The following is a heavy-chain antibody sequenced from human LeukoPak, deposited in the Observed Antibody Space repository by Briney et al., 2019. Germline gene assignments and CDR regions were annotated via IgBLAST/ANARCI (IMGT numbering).Heavy chain of an antibody. CDR3: ARDKNGYNLRVIGNWFDP. V-gene: IGHV1-18*01. D-gene: IGHD5-24*01. CDR2: ISAYNGNT. J-gene: IGHJ5*02. CDR1: GYTFTSYG. Sequence: ASVKVSCKASGYTFTSYGISWVRQAPGQGLEWMGWISAYNGNTNYARKLQGRVTMTTDTSTSTAYMELRSLRSDDTAVYYCARDKNGYNLRVIGNWFDPWGQGTLVTVSS.